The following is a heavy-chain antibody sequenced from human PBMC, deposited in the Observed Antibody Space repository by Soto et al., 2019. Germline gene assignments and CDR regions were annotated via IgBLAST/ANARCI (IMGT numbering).Heavy chain of an antibody. D-gene: IGHD4-17*01. Sequence: PGGSLRLSCAASGFTFSSDWMSWVRQAPGKGLEWVANIKHDGREKYYVDSVKGRFTISRDNAKNSLYLQMNSLRAEDTAVYYCARALTTVTKDYWGQGTLVTVSS. CDR3: ARALTTVTKDY. CDR2: IKHDGREK. V-gene: IGHV3-7*01. CDR1: GFTFSSDW. J-gene: IGHJ4*02.